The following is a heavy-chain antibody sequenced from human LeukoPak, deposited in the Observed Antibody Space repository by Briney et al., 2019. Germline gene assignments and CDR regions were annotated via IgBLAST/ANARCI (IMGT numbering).Heavy chain of an antibody. Sequence: SETLSLTCSVSGSYVNNYYWGWIRQPPGKGLEWIGEINHSGSTNYNPSLKSRVTISVDTSKNQFSLKLSSVTAADTAVYYCAASSADYNTLGSSYKVWGQGTLVTVSS. CDR3: AASSADYNTLGSSYKV. D-gene: IGHD3-10*01. J-gene: IGHJ4*02. V-gene: IGHV4-34*01. CDR1: GSYVNNYY. CDR2: INHSGST.